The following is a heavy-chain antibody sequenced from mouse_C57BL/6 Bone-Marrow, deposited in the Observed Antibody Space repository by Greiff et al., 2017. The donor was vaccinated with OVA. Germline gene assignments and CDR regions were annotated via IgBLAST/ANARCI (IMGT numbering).Heavy chain of an antibody. J-gene: IGHJ4*01. CDR1: GYSITSGYY. V-gene: IGHV3-6*01. Sequence: EVKLLESGPGLVKPSQSLSLTCSVTGYSITSGYYWNWIRQFPGNKLEWMGYISYDGSNNYNPSLKNRISITRDTSKNQFFLKLNSVTTEDTATYYCARGRLSGSSYDYYAMDYWGQGTSVTVSS. CDR2: ISYDGSN. D-gene: IGHD1-1*01. CDR3: ARGRLSGSSYDYYAMDY.